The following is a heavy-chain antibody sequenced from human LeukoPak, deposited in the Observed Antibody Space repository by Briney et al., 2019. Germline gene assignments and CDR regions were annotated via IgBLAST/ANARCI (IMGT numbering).Heavy chain of an antibody. D-gene: IGHD6-19*01. V-gene: IGHV3-33*01. CDR1: GXTFSSNG. Sequence: GESLRLSCAASGXTFSSNGMHWVRQAPGKGLEWVAIVWYDGSKAYYAESVKGRFTISRDNSKNTVDLQMNSLRVEDTARYYCARDEQWELWEWGQGTLVTVSS. CDR3: ARDEQWELWE. J-gene: IGHJ4*02. CDR2: VWYDGSKA.